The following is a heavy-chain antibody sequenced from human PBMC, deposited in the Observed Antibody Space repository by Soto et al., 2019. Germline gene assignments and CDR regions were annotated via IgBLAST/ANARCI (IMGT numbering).Heavy chain of an antibody. J-gene: IGHJ5*02. CDR3: AKGDNLGPKTGYAFDP. Sequence: PSPTPTLCCVISAYSGSTKTASLNWLLQSPSTLLEWLGSTYFRSKWYNDYAVSVKSRIIITPDTSNTQFSLQLYSVTPEDTAVYFCAKGDNLGPKTGYAFDPWGQRIRVTVAS. CDR1: AYSGSTKTAS. CDR2: TYFRSKWYN. D-gene: IGHD5-12*01. V-gene: IGHV6-1*01.